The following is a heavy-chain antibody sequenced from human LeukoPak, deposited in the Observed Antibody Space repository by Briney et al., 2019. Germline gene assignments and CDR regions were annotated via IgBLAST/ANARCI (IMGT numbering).Heavy chain of an antibody. J-gene: IGHJ4*02. D-gene: IGHD3-22*01. CDR3: ARDRELGDSTSYYYHEAFDY. CDR2: IKPSTGGT. Sequence: AASVKVSCKASGYTFTGYYMHWVRQAPGQGLEWMGWIKPSTGGTNYAQKFQDRVTMTRDTSTSTAYMELSSLKSDDTAVYYCARDRELGDSTSYYYHEAFDYWGQGTLVTVSS. V-gene: IGHV1-2*02. CDR1: GYTFTGYY.